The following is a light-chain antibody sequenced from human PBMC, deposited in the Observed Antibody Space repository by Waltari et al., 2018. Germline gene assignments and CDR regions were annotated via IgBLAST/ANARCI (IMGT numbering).Light chain of an antibody. CDR2: HAS. V-gene: IGKV3-15*01. CDR3: QQYNNWPPGT. CDR1: QSIGSS. J-gene: IGKJ1*01. Sequence: TVVTQYPVTLSVSPGERATLSCRTRQSIGSSLAWYQQKPGQAPRLLIYHASTRATGIPARFSGSGSETEFTLTISSLQSEDFAVYYCQQYNNWPPGTFGQGTKVEV.